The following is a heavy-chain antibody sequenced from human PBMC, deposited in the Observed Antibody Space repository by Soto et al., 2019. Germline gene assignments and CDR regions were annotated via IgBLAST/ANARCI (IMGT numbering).Heavy chain of an antibody. CDR2: ISYDGGNK. CDR3: ATPQVNDYDTSVYLPFDS. D-gene: IGHD3-22*01. J-gene: IGHJ4*02. Sequence: QVQLVESGGGVVQPGRSLSLSCAASGFTFRSYAMHWVRQAPGKGLEWVAVISYDGGNKYYIDSVKGRFTISRDNSMNTLSLQMNNLRPEDTAVYYCATPQVNDYDTSVYLPFDSWGQGTLVTVSS. CDR1: GFTFRSYA. V-gene: IGHV3-30-3*01.